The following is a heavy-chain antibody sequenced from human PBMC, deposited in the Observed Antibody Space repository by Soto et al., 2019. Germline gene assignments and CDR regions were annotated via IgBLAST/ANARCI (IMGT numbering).Heavy chain of an antibody. CDR2: ISGSGGST. CDR3: AKDPKGGIPLWIDY. V-gene: IGHV3-23*01. J-gene: IGHJ4*02. CDR1: GFTFSSYA. Sequence: EVQLLESGGGLVQPGGSLRLSCAASGFTFSSYAMSWVRQAPGKGLEWVSAISGSGGSTYYADSVKGRFTISRDNSKNSLYLQMNSLRVEDTAVYDCAKDPKGGIPLWIDYWGQGTLVTFSS. D-gene: IGHD3-10*01.